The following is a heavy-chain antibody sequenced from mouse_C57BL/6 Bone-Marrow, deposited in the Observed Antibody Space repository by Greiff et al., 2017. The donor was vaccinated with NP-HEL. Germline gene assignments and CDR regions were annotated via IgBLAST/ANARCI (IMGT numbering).Heavy chain of an antibody. CDR3: VREGAQATLWAMDY. Sequence: EVMLVESGGGLVQPKGSLKLSCAASGFTFNTYAMHWVRQAPGKGLEWVARIRSKSSNYATYYADSVKDRFTISRDDSQSMLYLQMNNLKTEDTAMYYGVREGAQATLWAMDYWGQGTSVTVSS. V-gene: IGHV10-3*01. D-gene: IGHD3-2*02. CDR2: IRSKSSNYAT. CDR1: GFTFNTYA. J-gene: IGHJ4*01.